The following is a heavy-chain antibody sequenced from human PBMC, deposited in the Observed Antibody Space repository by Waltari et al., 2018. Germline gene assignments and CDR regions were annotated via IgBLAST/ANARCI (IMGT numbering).Heavy chain of an antibody. CDR3: ARQTISCHDX. Sequence: EVPLXASGXNLVQHGGSLKLSCAGSGFNFTASSSIHWVRPAAXKGLEXLGHIXGRNLXYATAYSASVXGRFSISRDDSENTAYLXMNSLETGXTAVYXCARQTISCHDXWGQGTLVTVSS. D-gene: IGHD2-2*01. V-gene: IGHV3-73*01. J-gene: IGHJ4*02. CDR2: IXGRNLXYAT. CDR1: GFNFTASS.